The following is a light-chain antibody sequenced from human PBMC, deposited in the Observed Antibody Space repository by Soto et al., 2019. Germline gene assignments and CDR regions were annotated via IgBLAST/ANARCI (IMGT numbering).Light chain of an antibody. V-gene: IGLV2-23*02. Sequence: QSALTQPASVSGSPGQSITISCTGTSSDVGSYNLVSWYQQHPGKAPKLMIYEVTKRPSVVSNRFSGSKSGNTASLTISGLQAEDDADYYCCSYAGRSTLTVFGGGTKLTVL. CDR1: SSDVGSYNL. J-gene: IGLJ3*02. CDR2: EVT. CDR3: CSYAGRSTLTV.